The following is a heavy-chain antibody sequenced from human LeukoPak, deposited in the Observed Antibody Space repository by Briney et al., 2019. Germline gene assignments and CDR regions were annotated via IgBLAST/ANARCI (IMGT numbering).Heavy chain of an antibody. D-gene: IGHD6-19*01. CDR1: GYTFTSYD. CDR3: ARGPLAVAGPYYYYYMDV. V-gene: IGHV1-8*03. J-gene: IGHJ6*03. Sequence: GESLKISCKGSGYTFTSYDINWVRQATGQGLEWMGWMNPNSGNTGYAQKFQGRVTITRNTSISTAYMELSSLRSEDTAVYYCARGPLAVAGPYYYYYMDVWGKGTTVTVSS. CDR2: MNPNSGNT.